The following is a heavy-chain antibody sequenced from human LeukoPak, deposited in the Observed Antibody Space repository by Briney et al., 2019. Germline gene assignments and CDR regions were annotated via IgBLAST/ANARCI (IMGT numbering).Heavy chain of an antibody. V-gene: IGHV3-23*01. Sequence: PGGSLRLSCAASGFTSSSYWMSWVRQAPGKGLEWVSAISGSGDSTYYADSVKGRFTISRDNSKNTLYLQMNSLRAEDTAVYYCAKIPGVLPEYSSSWPYSYYYYGMDVWGQGTTVTVSS. CDR1: GFTSSSYW. CDR3: AKIPGVLPEYSSSWPYSYYYYGMDV. D-gene: IGHD6-13*01. CDR2: ISGSGDST. J-gene: IGHJ6*02.